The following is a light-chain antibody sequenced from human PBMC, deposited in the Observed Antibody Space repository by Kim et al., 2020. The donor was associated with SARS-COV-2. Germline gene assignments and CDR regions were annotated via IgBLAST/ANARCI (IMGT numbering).Light chain of an antibody. V-gene: IGLV3-21*03. CDR3: QVWDSSSDHPWV. Sequence: PVRTGRSNWRGNNMGKKSVNGYPRQAGQAPGLVIYDDSDWRSGIPERFSGSNSGNTATLTISRVEAGDEADYYCQVWDSSSDHPWVFGGGTQLTVL. CDR2: DDS. J-gene: IGLJ3*02. CDR1: NMGKKS.